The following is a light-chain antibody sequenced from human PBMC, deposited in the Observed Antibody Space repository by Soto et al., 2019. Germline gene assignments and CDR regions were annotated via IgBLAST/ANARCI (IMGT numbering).Light chain of an antibody. Sequence: EIVLTQSPGTLSLSPGGRATLSCRASQSVSSSYLAWYQQKPGQAPRLLIYGASSRATGITDRFSGSGSGTDFTLTISRLEPEHFAVYYCQQYGSSHTFGQGTKLEIK. CDR1: QSVSSSY. J-gene: IGKJ2*01. V-gene: IGKV3-20*01. CDR3: QQYGSSHT. CDR2: GAS.